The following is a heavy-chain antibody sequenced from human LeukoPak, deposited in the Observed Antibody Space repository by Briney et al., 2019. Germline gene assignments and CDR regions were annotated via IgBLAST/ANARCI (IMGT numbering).Heavy chain of an antibody. CDR1: GYTFTSYG. Sequence: ASVKVSCKASGYTFTSYGISWVRQAPGQGREWMGWISAYNGNTNYAQKLQGRVTMTTDTSTSTAYMELRSLRSDDTAVYYCARHSPYSSSWYNWNGGYYYMAVWGKGTTVTISS. V-gene: IGHV1-18*01. CDR3: ARHSPYSSSWYNWNGGYYYMAV. CDR2: ISAYNGNT. J-gene: IGHJ6*03. D-gene: IGHD6-13*01.